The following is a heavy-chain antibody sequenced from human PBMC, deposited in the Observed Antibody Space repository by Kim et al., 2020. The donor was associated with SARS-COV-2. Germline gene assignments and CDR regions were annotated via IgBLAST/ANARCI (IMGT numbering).Heavy chain of an antibody. Sequence: GESLKISCKGSGYSFTSYWISWVRQMPGKGLEWMGRIDPSDSYTNYSPSFQGHVTISADKSISTAYLQWSSLKASDTAMYYCARGGDYGGNLLVEIDYWGQGTLVTVSS. CDR1: GYSFTSYW. CDR2: IDPSDSYT. D-gene: IGHD4-17*01. CDR3: ARGGDYGGNLLVEIDY. J-gene: IGHJ4*02. V-gene: IGHV5-10-1*01.